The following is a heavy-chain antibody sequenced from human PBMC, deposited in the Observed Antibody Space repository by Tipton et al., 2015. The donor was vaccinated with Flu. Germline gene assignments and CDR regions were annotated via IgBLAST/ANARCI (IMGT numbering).Heavy chain of an antibody. CDR3: VRLTYYYGSGTSDY. Sequence: TLSLTCVVSGYSISSGYYWGWVRQPPGKGLEWIGTIYHSGSTCYNPSLKSRVTISVDTSKNQFSLKLSSVTAADSAVYYCVRLTYYYGSGTSDYWGQGTLVTVSS. CDR2: IYHSGST. J-gene: IGHJ4*02. CDR1: GYSISSGYY. V-gene: IGHV4-38-2*01. D-gene: IGHD3-10*01.